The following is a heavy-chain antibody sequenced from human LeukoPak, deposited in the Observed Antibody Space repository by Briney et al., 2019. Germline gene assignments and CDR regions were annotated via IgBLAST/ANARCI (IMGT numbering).Heavy chain of an antibody. J-gene: IGHJ4*02. CDR1: GFTFNRYG. CDR3: ARDPSAVASYFDY. V-gene: IGHV3-33*01. CDR2: IWYDGGDK. D-gene: IGHD6-19*01. Sequence: GGSLRLSCAAPGFTFNRYGMHWVRQAPGKGLEWVTVIWYDGGDKYYADSVKGRFTISRDNSKNTLYLQMNSLRAEDTAVYYCARDPSAVASYFDYWGQGTLVTVSS.